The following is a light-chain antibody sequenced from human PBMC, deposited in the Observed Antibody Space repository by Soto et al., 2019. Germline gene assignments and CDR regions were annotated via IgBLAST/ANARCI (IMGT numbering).Light chain of an antibody. CDR3: GTWDSDLDSVL. J-gene: IGLJ2*01. CDR2: DTD. V-gene: IGLV1-51*01. CDR1: TSNIGSNY. Sequence: QSVLTQPPSVSAAPGQRVTISCSGSTSNIGSNYVSWYQQAPRTAPKLLIYDTDQRPPGIPDRFSGSKSGTSASLAITGLQTGDEADYFCGTWDSDLDSVLFGGGTKLTVL.